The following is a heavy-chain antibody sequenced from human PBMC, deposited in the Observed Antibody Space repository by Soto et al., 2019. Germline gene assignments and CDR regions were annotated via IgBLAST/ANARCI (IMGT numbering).Heavy chain of an antibody. D-gene: IGHD3-3*01. J-gene: IGHJ4*02. Sequence: GASVKVSCKASGGTFSSYAISWVRQAPGQGLEWMGGIIPIFGTANYAQKFQGRVTITADESTSTAYMELSSLRSEDTAVYYCARGLKTIFGVVITIDYWGQGTLVTVSS. V-gene: IGHV1-69*13. CDR1: GGTFSSYA. CDR3: ARGLKTIFGVVITIDY. CDR2: IIPIFGTA.